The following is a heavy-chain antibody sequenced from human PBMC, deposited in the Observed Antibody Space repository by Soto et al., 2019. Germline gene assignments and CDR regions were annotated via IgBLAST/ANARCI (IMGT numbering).Heavy chain of an antibody. CDR3: ARHGVAALQFDY. CDR2: IYYSGST. CDR1: GGSINSATYY. V-gene: IGHV4-39*01. Sequence: SETLSLTCTVSGGSINSATYYWGWIRQPPGKGLEWIGSIYYSGSTYYNPSLTSRVAISVDTSKNQFTLSLNSATAADMDVYYCARHGVAALQFDYWGQGTLVTVSS. D-gene: IGHD2-15*01. J-gene: IGHJ4*02.